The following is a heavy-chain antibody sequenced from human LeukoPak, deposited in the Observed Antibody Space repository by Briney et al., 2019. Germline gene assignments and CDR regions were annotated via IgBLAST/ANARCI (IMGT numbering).Heavy chain of an antibody. J-gene: IGHJ4*02. CDR1: GGSISSHY. CDR3: ARDSGLPDY. V-gene: IGHV4-59*11. Sequence: SETLSLTCTVSGGSISSHYWSWIWQPPGKGLEWIGYIYYSGSTNYNPSLKSRVTISVDTSKNQFSLKLSSVTAADTAVYYCARDSGLPDYWGQGTLVTVSS. D-gene: IGHD4-11*01. CDR2: IYYSGST.